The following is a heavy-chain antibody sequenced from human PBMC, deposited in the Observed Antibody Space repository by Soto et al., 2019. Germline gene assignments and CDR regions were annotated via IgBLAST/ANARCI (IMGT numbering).Heavy chain of an antibody. CDR2: IYYSGST. J-gene: IGHJ6*02. CDR1: GGSVSSGSYY. D-gene: IGHD2-15*01. V-gene: IGHV4-61*03. CDR3: ARVAAATHCYYYYGMDV. Sequence: QVQLQESGPGLVKPSETLSLTCTVSGGSVSSGSYYWSWIRQPPGKGLEWIGYIYYSGSTNYNPSLKSRVTISVDTSKNHFSLKLSSVTAADTAVYYCARVAAATHCYYYYGMDVWGQGTTVTVSS.